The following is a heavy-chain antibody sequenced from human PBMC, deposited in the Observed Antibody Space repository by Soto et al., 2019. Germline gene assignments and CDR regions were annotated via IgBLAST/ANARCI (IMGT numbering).Heavy chain of an antibody. CDR3: ARDRGYDAHDYYYNAMDV. D-gene: IGHD5-12*01. V-gene: IGHV3-21*01. CDR1: VFTFRTYT. J-gene: IGHJ6*01. CDR2: IRGLSPYT. Sequence: WGSLIIACASSVFTFRTYTMTWVRQAPGKGLEWVSGIRGLSPYTFYAESVKGRFTISRDNAKNSLYLQMDRLRAEDTAVYYCARDRGYDAHDYYYNAMDVWGQGTTVTVSS.